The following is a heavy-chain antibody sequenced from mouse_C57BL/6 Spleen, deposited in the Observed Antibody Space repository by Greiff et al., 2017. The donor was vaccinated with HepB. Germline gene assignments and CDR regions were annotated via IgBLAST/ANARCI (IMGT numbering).Heavy chain of an antibody. Sequence: EVQLVESGGGLVKPGGSLKLSCAASGFTFSDYGMHWVRQAPEKGLEWVAYISSGSSTIYYADTVKGRFTISRDNAKNTLFLQMTSLRSEDTAMYYCARPPITTVVAPFDYWGQGTTLTVSS. J-gene: IGHJ2*01. V-gene: IGHV5-17*01. CDR3: ARPPITTVVAPFDY. CDR1: GFTFSDYG. CDR2: ISSGSSTI. D-gene: IGHD1-1*01.